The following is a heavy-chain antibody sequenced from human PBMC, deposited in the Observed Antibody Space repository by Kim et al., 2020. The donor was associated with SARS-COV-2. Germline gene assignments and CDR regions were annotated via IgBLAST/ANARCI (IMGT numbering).Heavy chain of an antibody. CDR2: INHSGST. CDR1: GGSFSGYY. CDR3: ARLPKSSTHHYYYGMDV. J-gene: IGHJ6*02. V-gene: IGHV4-34*01. Sequence: SETLSLTCAVYGGSFSGYYWSWIRQPPGKGLEWIGEINHSGSTNYNPSLKSRVTISVDTSKNQFSLKLSSVTAADTAVYYCARLPKSSTHHYYYGMDVWGQGTTVTVSS. D-gene: IGHD6-13*01.